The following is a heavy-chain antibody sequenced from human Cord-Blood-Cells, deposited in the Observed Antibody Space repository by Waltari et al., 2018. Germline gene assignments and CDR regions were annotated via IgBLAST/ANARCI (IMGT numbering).Heavy chain of an antibody. CDR2: IYSGGST. CDR1: GFTVSSNY. D-gene: IGHD6-6*01. V-gene: IGHV3-53*02. Sequence: EVQLVETGGGLIQPGGSLRLSCAASGFTVSSNYMSWVRQAPGRGVEVVSVIYSGGSTYYANSVKGRFTITRDNSKNTRYLQMNSLRAEDTAVYYCARDLAAHHYYYGMDVWGQGTTVTVSS. CDR3: ARDLAAHHYYYGMDV. J-gene: IGHJ6*02.